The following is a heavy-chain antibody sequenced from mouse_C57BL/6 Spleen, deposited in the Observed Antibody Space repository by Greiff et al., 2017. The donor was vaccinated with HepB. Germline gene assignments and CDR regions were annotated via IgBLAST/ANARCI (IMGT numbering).Heavy chain of an antibody. CDR2: IDPSDSYT. V-gene: IGHV1-50*01. CDR3: ARLTTAYWYFDV. D-gene: IGHD1-2*01. Sequence: QVQLQQPGAELVKPGASVKLSCKASGYTFTSYWMQWVKQRPGQGLEWIGEIDPSDSYTNYNQKFKGKATLTVDTSSSTAYMQLSSLTSEDSAVYYCARLTTAYWYFDVWGTGTTVTVSS. CDR1: GYTFTSYW. J-gene: IGHJ1*03.